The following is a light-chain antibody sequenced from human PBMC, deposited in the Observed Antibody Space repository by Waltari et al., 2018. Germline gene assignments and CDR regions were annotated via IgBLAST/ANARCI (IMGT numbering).Light chain of an antibody. J-gene: IGLJ2*01. CDR3: QAWDSSVVI. CDR1: QLGKNY. CDR2: QDR. Sequence: SYELTQPPSVSVSPGQTASISCSGAQLGKNYVSWCKQKPGQSPWMVIFQDRKRPSGIPERFSGSNSENTATLTISGTQAMDEADYYCQAWDSSVVIFGGGTKVTVL. V-gene: IGLV3-1*01.